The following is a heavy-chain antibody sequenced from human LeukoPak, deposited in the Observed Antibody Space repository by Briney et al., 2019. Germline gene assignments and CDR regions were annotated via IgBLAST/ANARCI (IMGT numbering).Heavy chain of an antibody. CDR3: ARDVSLPDY. CDR2: ISGSCCST. Sequence: PGGSLRLSCAASGFNFSSYALSWVRQAPAKGLEWVSAISGSCCSTYYADSVQRRFTISRDNSKNTLYLQMNSLRAEDTAVYYCARDVSLPDYWGQGTLVTVSS. V-gene: IGHV3-23*01. D-gene: IGHD5/OR15-5a*01. J-gene: IGHJ4*02. CDR1: GFNFSSYA.